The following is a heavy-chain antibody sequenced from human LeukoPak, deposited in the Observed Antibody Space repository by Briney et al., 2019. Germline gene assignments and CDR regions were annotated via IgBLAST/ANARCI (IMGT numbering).Heavy chain of an antibody. CDR3: ARGVATMIVVVITYFDY. Sequence: ASVKVSCKASGYTFTSYDINWVRQATGQGLEWMGWMNPNSGNTGYAQKFQGRVTMTRDTSISTAYMELSRLRSDDTAVYYCARGVATMIVVVITYFDYWGQGTLVTVSS. CDR1: GYTFTSYD. V-gene: IGHV1-8*01. D-gene: IGHD3-22*01. J-gene: IGHJ4*02. CDR2: MNPNSGNT.